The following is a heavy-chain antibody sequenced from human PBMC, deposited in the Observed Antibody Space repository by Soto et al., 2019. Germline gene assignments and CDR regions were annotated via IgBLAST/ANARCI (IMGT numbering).Heavy chain of an antibody. CDR2: IYYSGRT. V-gene: IGHV4-59*01. CDR1: GGSISSYY. J-gene: IGHJ6*02. Sequence: QVQLQESGPGLVKPSETLSLTCTVSGGSISSYYWSWIRQPPGKGLEGIGYIYYSGRTNYHPSLQSRVTTSVDTTKNQFSLKLSSVTAADTAVYYCAREGYSSSSPYSYYCYGMDVWCQGPTVTVSS. D-gene: IGHD6-13*01. CDR3: AREGYSSSSPYSYYCYGMDV.